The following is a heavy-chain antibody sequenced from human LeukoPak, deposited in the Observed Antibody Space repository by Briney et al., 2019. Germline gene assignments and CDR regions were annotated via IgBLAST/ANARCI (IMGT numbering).Heavy chain of an antibody. CDR1: GFTFSSYA. Sequence: GRSLRLSCAASGFTFSSYAMSWVRQAPGKGLEWVSTISASGGSTYYADSVKGRFTISRDNSKNTLYLQMNSLRAEDTAVYYCARDDNLGAFDIWGQGTMVTVSS. CDR2: ISASGGST. D-gene: IGHD1-20*01. V-gene: IGHV3-23*01. CDR3: ARDDNLGAFDI. J-gene: IGHJ3*02.